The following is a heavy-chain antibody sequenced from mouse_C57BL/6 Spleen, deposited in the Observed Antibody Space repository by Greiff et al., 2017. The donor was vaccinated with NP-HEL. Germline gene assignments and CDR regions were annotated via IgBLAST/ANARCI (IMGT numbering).Heavy chain of an antibody. J-gene: IGHJ4*01. CDR3: HYYDGSSANARDN. CDR2: IYPGDGDT. D-gene: IGHD1-1*01. Sequence: QVQLQESGPELVMPGASVKLSCKASGYAFSSSWMNWVKQRPGQGLEWIGRIYPGDGDTNYNGKFKGKATLTADKSSSTAYMQLSSLTSEDSAVYFWHYYDGSSANARDNWGQGTSVTASS. V-gene: IGHV1-82*01. CDR1: GYAFSSSW.